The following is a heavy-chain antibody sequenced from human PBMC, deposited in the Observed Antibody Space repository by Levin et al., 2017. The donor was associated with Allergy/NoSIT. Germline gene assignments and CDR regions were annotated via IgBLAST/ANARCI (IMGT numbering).Heavy chain of an antibody. CDR1: GFIFDDYG. V-gene: IGHV3-20*04. CDR2: INWSGGST. J-gene: IGHJ3*02. D-gene: IGHD2-15*01. Sequence: GGSLRLSCAASGFIFDDYGMTWVRQVPGKGLEWVSGINWSGGSTGYGDSVKGRFTISRDNAKNSLYLQMNSLRAEDTALYYCARENRCSGGNCYHNDVFDIWGQGTMVTVSS. CDR3: ARENRCSGGNCYHNDVFDI.